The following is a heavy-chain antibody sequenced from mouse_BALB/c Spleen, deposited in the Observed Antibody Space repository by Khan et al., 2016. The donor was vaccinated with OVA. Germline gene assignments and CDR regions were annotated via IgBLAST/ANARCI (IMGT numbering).Heavy chain of an antibody. J-gene: IGHJ1*01. Sequence: QVQLQQSGAELAKPGASVKMSCKASGYTFTSYWMHWVKQRPGQGLEWIGYINPSTGYTEYNQKFKDKATLTADKSSSTAYMQLSSLTSEDSAVYYCARSATAYWYFEVWGAGTTATVSS. D-gene: IGHD4-1*02. CDR1: GYTFTSYW. V-gene: IGHV1-7*01. CDR2: INPSTGYT. CDR3: ARSATAYWYFEV.